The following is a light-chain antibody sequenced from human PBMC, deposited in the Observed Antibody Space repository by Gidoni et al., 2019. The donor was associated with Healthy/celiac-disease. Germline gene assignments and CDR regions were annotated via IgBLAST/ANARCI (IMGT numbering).Light chain of an antibody. CDR2: GNS. V-gene: IGLV1-40*01. CDR1: SSNIGAGYD. Sequence: QSVLTQPPSVSGAPGPRVTLSCTGSSSNIGAGYDVHWCPQLPGTTPKLLIYGNSNRPSGVPDRFSGSKSGTSASLAITGLQAEDEADYYCQSYDSSLSGYVFGTGTKVTVL. CDR3: QSYDSSLSGYV. J-gene: IGLJ1*01.